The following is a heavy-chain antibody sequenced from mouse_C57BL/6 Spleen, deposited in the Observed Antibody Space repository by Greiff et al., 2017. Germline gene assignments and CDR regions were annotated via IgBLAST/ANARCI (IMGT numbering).Heavy chain of an antibody. CDR1: GYTFTSYW. J-gene: IGHJ3*01. Sequence: QVQLQQPGAELVKPGASVKLSCKASGYTFTSYWMQWVKQRPGQGLEWIGEIDPSDSYTNSNQKFKGKATLTVDTSSSTAYMQLSSLTSEDSAVYYCARPIYYDYAWFAYWGQGTLVTVSA. V-gene: IGHV1-50*01. CDR3: ARPIYYDYAWFAY. D-gene: IGHD2-4*01. CDR2: IDPSDSYT.